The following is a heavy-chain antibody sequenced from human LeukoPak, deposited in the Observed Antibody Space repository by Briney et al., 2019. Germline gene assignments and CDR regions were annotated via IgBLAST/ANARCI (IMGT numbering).Heavy chain of an antibody. CDR2: TSGSGGST. Sequence: GGSPRLSCAASGFTFSSYAMGWVRQAPGKGLEWVSATSGSGGSTYYADSVKGRFTISRDNSKDTLYVQMNSLRAEDTAVYYCAKTRGDGGWYSGFDYWGQGTLVTVSS. CDR3: AKTRGDGGWYSGFDY. V-gene: IGHV3-23*01. J-gene: IGHJ4*02. D-gene: IGHD6-19*01. CDR1: GFTFSSYA.